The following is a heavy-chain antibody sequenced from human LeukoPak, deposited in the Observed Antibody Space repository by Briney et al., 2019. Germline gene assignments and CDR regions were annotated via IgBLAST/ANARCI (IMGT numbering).Heavy chain of an antibody. CDR3: ARAEGSGGIDY. Sequence: KLQGRVTMTTDTSTSTAYMELRSLRSDDTAVYYCARAEGSGGIDYWGQGTLVTVSS. V-gene: IGHV1-18*01. D-gene: IGHD6-19*01. J-gene: IGHJ4*02.